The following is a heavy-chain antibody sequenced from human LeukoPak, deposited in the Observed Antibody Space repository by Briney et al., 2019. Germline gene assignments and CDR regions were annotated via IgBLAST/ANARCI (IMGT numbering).Heavy chain of an antibody. V-gene: IGHV3-23*01. CDR3: AVGAARRFDFDY. D-gene: IGHD6-6*01. CDR1: GFTVGANY. J-gene: IGHJ4*02. CDR2: ISGSGGST. Sequence: GGSLRLSCAASGFTVGANYMSWVRQAPGKGLEWVSAISGSGGSTYYADSVKGRFTISRDNSKNTLYLQMNSLRAEDTAVYCCAVGAARRFDFDYWGQGTLVTVSS.